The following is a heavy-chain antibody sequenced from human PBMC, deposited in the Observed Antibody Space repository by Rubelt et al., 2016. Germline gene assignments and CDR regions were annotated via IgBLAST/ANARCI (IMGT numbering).Heavy chain of an antibody. V-gene: IGHV3-23*01. D-gene: IGHD5-12*01. Sequence: GSGGGLVQPGGSLRLSCTASGFTFSSNAMYWVRQAPGKGLEWVSSNSGTGGSTYYADSVGVRFTISRDNSKNTLYLQMNSLRVEDTAVYYCVKGRGYSGYDGTPVDYWGQGTLVTVSS. J-gene: IGHJ4*02. CDR1: GFTFSSNA. CDR3: VKGRGYSGYDGTPVDY. CDR2: NSGTGGST.